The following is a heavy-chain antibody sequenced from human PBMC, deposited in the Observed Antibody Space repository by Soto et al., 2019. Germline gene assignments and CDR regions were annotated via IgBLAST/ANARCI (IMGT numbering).Heavy chain of an antibody. CDR2: IIPIFGTA. V-gene: IGHV1-69*13. Sequence: SVKLSCKAPGVTCSSYSICWVRHAPGQGLEWMGGIIPIFGTANYAQKFQGRVTITADESTSTAYMELSSLRSEDTAVYYCAREYSSYYYGMDVWGQGTTVTVSS. J-gene: IGHJ6*02. D-gene: IGHD6-13*01. CDR3: AREYSSYYYGMDV. CDR1: GVTCSSYS.